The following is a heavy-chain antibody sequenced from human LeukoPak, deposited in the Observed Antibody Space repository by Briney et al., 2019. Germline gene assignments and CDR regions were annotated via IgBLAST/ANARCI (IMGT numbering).Heavy chain of an antibody. Sequence: PGESLKISCKGSGYNFTSSWIGWVRQMHGKGLEWMGIIYPGDSDTRYSPSFQGQVTISADKSISTAYLQWSSLKASDTAMYYCARYEDSFYFHYWGQGTLVTVSS. J-gene: IGHJ4*02. V-gene: IGHV5-51*01. CDR2: IYPGDSDT. CDR3: ARYEDSFYFHY. CDR1: GYNFTSSW. D-gene: IGHD3-16*01.